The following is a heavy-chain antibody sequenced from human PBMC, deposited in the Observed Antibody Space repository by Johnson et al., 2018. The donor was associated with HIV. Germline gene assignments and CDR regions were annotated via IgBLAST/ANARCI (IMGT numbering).Heavy chain of an antibody. Sequence: VQLVESGGGVVRPGGSLRLSCAASGFTFDDYGMSWVRQAPGKGLEWVSGINWNGGSTGYADSVKGRFTISRDNAKNSLYLQMNSLRAEDTALYYCAREGAYYYGSGHDAFDIWGQGRMVTVSS. J-gene: IGHJ3*02. CDR2: INWNGGST. CDR3: AREGAYYYGSGHDAFDI. D-gene: IGHD3-10*01. CDR1: GFTFDDYG. V-gene: IGHV3-20*04.